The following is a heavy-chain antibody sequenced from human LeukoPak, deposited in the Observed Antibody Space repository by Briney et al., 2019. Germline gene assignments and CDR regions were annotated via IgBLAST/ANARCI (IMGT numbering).Heavy chain of an antibody. D-gene: IGHD2-2*01. CDR1: GFTFSSYA. CDR3: AKGSTKYCSSTSCLLDY. CDR2: ISGSGGST. Sequence: GGSLRLSCAASGFTFSSYAMSWVRQAPGKGLEWVSAISGSGGSTYYADSAKGRFTISRDNSKNTLYLQMNSLRAEDTAVYYCAKGSTKYCSSTSCLLDYWGQGTLVTVSS. J-gene: IGHJ4*02. V-gene: IGHV3-23*01.